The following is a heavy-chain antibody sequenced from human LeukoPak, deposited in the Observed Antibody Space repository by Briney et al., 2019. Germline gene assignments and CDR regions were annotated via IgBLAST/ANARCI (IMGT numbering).Heavy chain of an antibody. CDR2: IIPIFGTA. V-gene: IGHV1-69*13. Sequence: SVKVSCKASGGTFSSYAISWVRQAPGQGLEWMGGIIPIFGTANYAQKFQGRVTITADESTSTAYMELSSLRSEDTAVYYCARMPIAAAGTSYFDYWGQGTLVTVSS. CDR3: ARMPIAAAGTSYFDY. CDR1: GGTFSSYA. J-gene: IGHJ4*02. D-gene: IGHD6-13*01.